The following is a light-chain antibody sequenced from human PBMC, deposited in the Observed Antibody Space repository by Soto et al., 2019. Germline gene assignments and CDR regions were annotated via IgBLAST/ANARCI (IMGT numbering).Light chain of an antibody. V-gene: IGKV1-9*01. Sequence: DIQLTQAPSFLSASAGDRVSITCRASQAISSYLAWYQQKPGRAPKLLIYAASTLQSGVPSRFSGSGSGTEFTLTISSLQPEDFATYYCQQYDSFSVTFGQGTKVEIK. CDR2: AAS. J-gene: IGKJ1*01. CDR3: QQYDSFSVT. CDR1: QAISSY.